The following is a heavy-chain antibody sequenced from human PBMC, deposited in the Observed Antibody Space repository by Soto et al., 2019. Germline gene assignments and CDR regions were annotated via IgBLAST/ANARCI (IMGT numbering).Heavy chain of an antibody. V-gene: IGHV3-66*01. Sequence: EVQLVESGGGLVQPGGSLRLSCAASGFTVSSKYMTWVRQAPGKWLEWVSLIQRGGPTYSAASVKGRFTISRDTSENTLHRQMDSLRVEDTAVYYCARDEVLCEGGRCYGIPVDVWGKGTTVTVSS. D-gene: IGHD2-15*01. CDR3: ARDEVLCEGGRCYGIPVDV. J-gene: IGHJ6*04. CDR2: IQRGGPT. CDR1: GFTVSSKY.